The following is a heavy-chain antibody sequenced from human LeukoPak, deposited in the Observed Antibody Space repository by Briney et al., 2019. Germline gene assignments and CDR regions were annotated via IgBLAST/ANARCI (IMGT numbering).Heavy chain of an antibody. J-gene: IGHJ5*02. CDR2: IYYSGST. CDR3: ARDRRIAVAGTGP. D-gene: IGHD6-19*01. CDR1: GGSISSSSYY. Sequence: SETLSLTCTVSGGSISSSSYYWGWIRQPPGKGLEWIGNIYYSGSTYYNPSLKSRVTISVDTSKNQFSLKLSSVTAADTAVYYCARDRRIAVAGTGPWGQGTLVTVSS. V-gene: IGHV4-39*07.